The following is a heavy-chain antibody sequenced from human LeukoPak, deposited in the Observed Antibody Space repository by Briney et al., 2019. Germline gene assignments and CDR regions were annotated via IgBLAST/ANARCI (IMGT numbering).Heavy chain of an antibody. CDR3: ARAGVDYDILCDYFDY. CDR2: ISYDGSNK. D-gene: IGHD3-9*01. CDR1: GFTFSSYA. V-gene: IGHV3-30*04. Sequence: GGSLRLSRAASGFTFSSYAMHWVRQAPGKGLEWVAVISYDGSNKYYADSVKGRFTISRDNSKNTLYLQMNSLRAEDTAVYYCARAGVDYDILCDYFDYWGQGTLVTVSS. J-gene: IGHJ4*02.